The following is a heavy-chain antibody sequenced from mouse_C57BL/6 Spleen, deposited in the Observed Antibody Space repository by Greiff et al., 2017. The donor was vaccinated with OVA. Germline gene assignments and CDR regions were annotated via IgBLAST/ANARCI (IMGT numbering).Heavy chain of an antibody. J-gene: IGHJ1*03. V-gene: IGHV1-26*01. Sequence: EVQLQQSGPELVKPGASVEISCKASGYTFTDYYMNWVKQSNGQSLEWIGDINPNNGGTSYNQKFKGKATLTVDKSSSTAYMELRSLTSEDSAVYYCARSSITTIETDWYFDVWGTRTTVTVST. CDR2: INPNNGGT. CDR3: ARSSITTIETDWYFDV. CDR1: GYTFTDYY. D-gene: IGHD1-1*01.